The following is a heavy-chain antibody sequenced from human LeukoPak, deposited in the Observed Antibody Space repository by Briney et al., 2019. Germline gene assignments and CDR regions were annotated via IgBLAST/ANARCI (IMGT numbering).Heavy chain of an antibody. Sequence: GASVKVSCKASGYTFTSYAMHWVRQAPGQRLEWMGWINAGNGNTKYSQKFQGRVTITRDTSASTANMELSSLRSEDTAVYYCARFNKITDFDYWGQGTLVTVSS. CDR2: INAGNGNT. V-gene: IGHV1-3*01. CDR1: GYTFTSYA. J-gene: IGHJ4*02. D-gene: IGHD3-16*01. CDR3: ARFNKITDFDY.